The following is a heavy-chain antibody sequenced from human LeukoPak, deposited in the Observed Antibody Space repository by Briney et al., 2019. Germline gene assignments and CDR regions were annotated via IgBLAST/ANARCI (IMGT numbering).Heavy chain of an antibody. CDR1: GFTATNNY. V-gene: IGHV3-53*01. D-gene: IGHD5-12*01. J-gene: IGHJ4*02. Sequence: GGSLRLSCAASGFTATNNYVSWVRQAPGKGLEWVSVIYSGGSAYYADSVKGRFTVSRDIAKNTLYLQMNSLRAEDTALYYCAATLWGYSNDWSSFDYWGQGTLVTVSS. CDR3: AATLWGYSNDWSSFDY. CDR2: IYSGGSA.